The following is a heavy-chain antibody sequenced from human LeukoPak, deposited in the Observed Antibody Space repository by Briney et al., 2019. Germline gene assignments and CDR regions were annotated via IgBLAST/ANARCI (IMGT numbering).Heavy chain of an antibody. CDR3: ARELRDIVATSFDY. J-gene: IGHJ4*02. V-gene: IGHV3-48*03. CDR2: ISSSGSTI. CDR1: GFTFSSYE. D-gene: IGHD5-12*01. Sequence: GGSLRLSCAASGFTFSSYEMNWVRQAPGKGLEWVSYISSSGSTIYYADSVKGRFTISRDNAKNSLYLQMNSLRAEETAVYYCARELRDIVATSFDYWGQGTLVAVSS.